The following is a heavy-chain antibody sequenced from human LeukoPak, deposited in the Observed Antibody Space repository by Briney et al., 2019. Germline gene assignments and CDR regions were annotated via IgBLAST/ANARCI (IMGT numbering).Heavy chain of an antibody. Sequence: PSETLSLTCTVSGGSVTRTTYYWGWIRQPPGKELEWIGSVYHGVATYYNPSLKSRVTISVDTSKNQFSLKLSSVTAADTAVYYCGRVVQQWLAAGAFDIWGQGTMVTVSS. CDR3: GRVVQQWLAAGAFDI. V-gene: IGHV4-39*01. J-gene: IGHJ3*02. CDR2: VYHGVAT. D-gene: IGHD6-19*01. CDR1: GGSVTRTTYY.